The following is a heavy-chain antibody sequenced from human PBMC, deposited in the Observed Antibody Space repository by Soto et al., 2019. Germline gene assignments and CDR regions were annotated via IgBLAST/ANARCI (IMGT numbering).Heavy chain of an antibody. Sequence: GGSRRLSCAASGFTFSSYSMNWVRQAPGKGLEWVSSISSSSSYIYYADSVKGRFTISRDNAKNSLYLQMNSLRAEDTAVYYCARDLARRATIFAPTRAFDMWGKVTMVTVSS. J-gene: IGHJ3*02. CDR1: GFTFSSYS. D-gene: IGHD3-3*01. CDR2: ISSSSSYI. V-gene: IGHV3-21*01. CDR3: ARDLARRATIFAPTRAFDM.